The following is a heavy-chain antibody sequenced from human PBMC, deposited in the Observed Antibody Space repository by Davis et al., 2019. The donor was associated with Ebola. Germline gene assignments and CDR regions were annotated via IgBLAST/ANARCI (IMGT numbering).Heavy chain of an antibody. J-gene: IGHJ4*02. D-gene: IGHD1-14*01. Sequence: SGPTLAKPTQTLTLICTFPGFPLSTRAVGVAWVRQPPGKALKWPALIYWDDDKRYSPSLKSRLTITKDTSKNQVVLTMTNMDPVDTATSYCAHIPDEPREDFDYWGQGTLVTVSS. CDR3: AHIPDEPREDFDY. V-gene: IGHV2-5*02. CDR1: GFPLSTRAVG. CDR2: IYWDDDK.